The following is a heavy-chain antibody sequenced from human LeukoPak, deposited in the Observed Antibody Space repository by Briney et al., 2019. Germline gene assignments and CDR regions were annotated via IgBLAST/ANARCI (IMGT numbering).Heavy chain of an antibody. CDR1: GFTFSNYW. J-gene: IGHJ3*02. V-gene: IGHV3-7*01. Sequence: GGSLRLSCVVSGFTFSNYWMSWVRQAPGKGLEWVANINLDGRQRFYVDSVKGRFTISRASTENSVYLQMNSLRVEDTAVYYCARDTDDFQGLDIWGQGTVVTVSS. D-gene: IGHD3-3*01. CDR2: INLDGRQR. CDR3: ARDTDDFQGLDI.